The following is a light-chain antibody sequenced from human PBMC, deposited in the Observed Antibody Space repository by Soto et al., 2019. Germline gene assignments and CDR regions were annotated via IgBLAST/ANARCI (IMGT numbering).Light chain of an antibody. CDR1: SSDVGSYNL. V-gene: IGLV2-23*03. J-gene: IGLJ1*01. Sequence: QSVLTQPASVSGSPGQSITISCTGTSSDVGSYNLVSWYQQHPGKAPKLMIYEGSKRPSGVSNRFSGSKSGNTASLTISGLQAEDEADYYCCSYAGGSTVFGTGAKVT. CDR3: CSYAGGSTV. CDR2: EGS.